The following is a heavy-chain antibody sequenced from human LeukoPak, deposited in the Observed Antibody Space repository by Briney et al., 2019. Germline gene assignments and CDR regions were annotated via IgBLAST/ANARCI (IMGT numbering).Heavy chain of an antibody. CDR2: INPYSGGT. J-gene: IGHJ4*02. CDR3: ARGLPNIVATEVEQKDRKGTFEY. CDR1: GYTFTGYY. D-gene: IGHD5-12*01. V-gene: IGHV1-2*02. Sequence: ASVKVSCKASGYTFTGYYIHWVRQAPGQGLEWMGWINPYSGGTTYAQQFQGTVTMTRDMSISTAYMELSRLRSDDTAVYCCARGLPNIVATEVEQKDRKGTFEYWGQGTLVTVSS.